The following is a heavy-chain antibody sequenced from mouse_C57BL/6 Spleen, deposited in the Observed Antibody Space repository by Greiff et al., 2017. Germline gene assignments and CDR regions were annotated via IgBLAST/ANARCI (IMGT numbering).Heavy chain of an antibody. CDR1: GYTFTDYE. CDR3: TRGYYGSPYYFDY. V-gene: IGHV1-15*01. CDR2: IDPETGGT. D-gene: IGHD1-1*01. Sequence: QVQLQQSGAELVRPGASVTLSCKASGYTFTDYEMHWVKQTPVHGLEWIGAIDPETGGTAYNQKFKGKAILTADKSSSTAYMELRSLTSEDSAVYYCTRGYYGSPYYFDYWGQGTTLTVSS. J-gene: IGHJ2*01.